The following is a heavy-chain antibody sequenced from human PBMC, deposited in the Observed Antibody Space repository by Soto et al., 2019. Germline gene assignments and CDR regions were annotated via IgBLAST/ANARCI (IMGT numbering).Heavy chain of an antibody. V-gene: IGHV1-2*02. CDR3: ARGGGVGVAGSAAFDM. CDR1: GYPVTAYY. D-gene: IGHD3-3*01. J-gene: IGHJ3*02. CDR2: INPATGAA. Sequence: QLHLVQSGAVVKKPGASVTVSCSASGYPVTAYYMHWVRQAPGRGLEWMGGINPATGAAKYTQTFPGRVPMPRDTPKSTVFMELSGLTSEATAVFYCARGGGVGVAGSAAFDMWGQGTLVTVSS.